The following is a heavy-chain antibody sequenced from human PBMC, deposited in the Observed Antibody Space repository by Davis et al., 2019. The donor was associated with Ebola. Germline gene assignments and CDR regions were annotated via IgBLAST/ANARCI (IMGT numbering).Heavy chain of an antibody. V-gene: IGHV1-69*13. CDR2: IIPIFGTA. J-gene: IGHJ6*02. Sequence: AASVKVSCKASGYTFTSYGISWVRQAPGQGLEWMGGIIPIFGTANYAQKFQGRVTITADESTSTAYMELSSLRSEDTAVYYCARDKTSYVYYYYGMDVWGQGTTVTVSS. CDR1: GYTFTSYG. CDR3: ARDKTSYVYYYYGMDV. D-gene: IGHD3-16*01.